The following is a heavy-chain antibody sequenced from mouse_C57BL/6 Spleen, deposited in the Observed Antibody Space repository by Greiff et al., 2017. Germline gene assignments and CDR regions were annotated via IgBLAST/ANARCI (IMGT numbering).Heavy chain of an antibody. CDR1: FFSLLPSFLF. Sequence: QVQLQQSGPGILHPLQTLSLTVPFPFFSLLPSFLFFIFILHPSVKFLYWLAHIYWDDDKRYHPSLKSRLTISKDTSRNQVFLKITSVDTADTATYYCARRVYAMDYWGQGTSVTVSS. CDR2: IYWDDDK. V-gene: IGHV8-12*01. J-gene: IGHJ4*01. CDR3: ARRVYAMDY.